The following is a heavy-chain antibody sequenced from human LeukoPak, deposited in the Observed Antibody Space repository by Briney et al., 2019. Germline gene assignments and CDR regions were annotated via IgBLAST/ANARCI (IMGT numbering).Heavy chain of an antibody. V-gene: IGHV4-38-2*02. CDR2: IHQSGST. D-gene: IGHD3-10*01. J-gene: IGHJ5*02. Sequence: SETLSLTCAVSGYSISSGYYWGWMRQPSGKGLEYIGSIHQSGSTYYNPSLKSRVTMSLDTSRNQFSLKLSSVTAADTAVYYCVRDGNYYGYNWFDPWGQGALVTDSS. CDR3: VRDGNYYGYNWFDP. CDR1: GYSISSGYY.